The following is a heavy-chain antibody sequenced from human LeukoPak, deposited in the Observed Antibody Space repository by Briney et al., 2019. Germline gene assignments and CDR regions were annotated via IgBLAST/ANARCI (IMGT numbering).Heavy chain of an antibody. CDR1: GYTFTSYG. V-gene: IGHV1-18*01. J-gene: IGHJ5*02. CDR3: ARDSLGFGEGNWFDP. Sequence: ASVKVSCKASGYTFTSYGISWVRQAPGQGLEWMGWISAYNGNTNYAQKLQGRVTMTTDTSTSTAYMELRSLRSDDTAVYYCARDSLGFGEGNWFDPWGQGTLVTVSS. CDR2: ISAYNGNT. D-gene: IGHD3-10*01.